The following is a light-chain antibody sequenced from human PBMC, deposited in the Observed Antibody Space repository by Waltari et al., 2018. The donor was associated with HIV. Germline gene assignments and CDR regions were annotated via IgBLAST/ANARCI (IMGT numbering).Light chain of an antibody. CDR3: EQYADWLFT. Sequence: EIVLTQSPATLSVSPGEGATLSCRASQTVTSDLTWYQQKPGQAPRLPFYGASTRATGIPLRFSGSESGTDFTLTISSRQSEDLAVEYCEQYADWLFTFGGGTKV. CDR1: QTVTSD. V-gene: IGKV3D-15*01. CDR2: GAS. J-gene: IGKJ4*01.